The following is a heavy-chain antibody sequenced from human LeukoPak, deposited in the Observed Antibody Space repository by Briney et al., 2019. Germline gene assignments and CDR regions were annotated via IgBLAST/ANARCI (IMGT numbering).Heavy chain of an antibody. CDR3: ARTRVVAYCGGDCYSYSFDY. D-gene: IGHD2-21*02. Sequence: GGSLRLSCAASGFTFSSYAVSWVRQAPGKGLEWVSSIHGSGYNTYYADSVKGRFTISRDNSKNTLYLQMNSLRSEDTAVYYCARTRVVAYCGGDCYSYSFDYWGQGTLVTVSS. J-gene: IGHJ4*02. CDR1: GFTFSSYA. CDR2: IHGSGYNT. V-gene: IGHV3-23*01.